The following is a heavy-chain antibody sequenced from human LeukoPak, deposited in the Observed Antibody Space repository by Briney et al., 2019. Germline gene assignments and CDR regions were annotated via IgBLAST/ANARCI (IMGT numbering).Heavy chain of an antibody. Sequence: RGPLRLSCTASGFAFGRYAMAWVRQAPGKGLQGVAAIGSDYDRVHEDSVKGRFTISRDNSKSTLYLQMDNLRPEDTAVYFCAKSAGVATIYFDCWGQGALVTVSS. CDR2: IGSDYDR. CDR1: GFAFGRYA. J-gene: IGHJ4*02. D-gene: IGHD5-12*01. CDR3: AKSAGVATIYFDC. V-gene: IGHV3-23*01.